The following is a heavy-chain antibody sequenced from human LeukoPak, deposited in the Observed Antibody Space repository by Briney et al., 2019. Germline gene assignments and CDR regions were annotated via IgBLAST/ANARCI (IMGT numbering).Heavy chain of an antibody. D-gene: IGHD3-10*01. CDR3: AKASSSGSYPFDY. Sequence: AGGSLRLSCAASGFTFSSYAMSWVRQAPGKGLEWVSAISGSGGSTYYADSVKGRFTISRDNSKNTLYLQMNSLRAEDTAVYYCAKASSSGSYPFDYWGQGTLVTVSS. V-gene: IGHV3-23*01. J-gene: IGHJ4*02. CDR1: GFTFSSYA. CDR2: ISGSGGST.